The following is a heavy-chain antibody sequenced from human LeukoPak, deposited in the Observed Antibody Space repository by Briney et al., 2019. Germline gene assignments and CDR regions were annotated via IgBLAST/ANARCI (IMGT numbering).Heavy chain of an antibody. D-gene: IGHD3-10*02. V-gene: IGHV3-23*01. CDR3: AELGITMIGGV. J-gene: IGHJ6*04. CDR1: GFTFSSCA. CDR2: ISASGGHT. Sequence: GGSLRLSCAASGFTFSSCAMSWVRQAPGKGLEWVSGISASGGHTFYADSVKGRFSTSRDNSKNTLYLQMNSLRAEDTAVYYCAELGITMIGGVWGKGTTVTISS.